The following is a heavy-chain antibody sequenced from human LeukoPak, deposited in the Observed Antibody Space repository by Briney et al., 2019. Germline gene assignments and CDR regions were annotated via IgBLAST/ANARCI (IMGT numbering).Heavy chain of an antibody. Sequence: GASVKVSCKASGYTFTSYGISWVRQAPGQGLEWMGWISAYNGNTNYAQKLQGRVTMTTDTSTSTAYMELRSLRSDDTAVYYCARDPKSTPHLPPLKSNPPGDYWGQGTLVTVSS. V-gene: IGHV1-18*01. CDR2: ISAYNGNT. J-gene: IGHJ4*02. CDR3: ARDPKSTPHLPPLKSNPPGDY. CDR1: GYTFTSYG. D-gene: IGHD1-14*01.